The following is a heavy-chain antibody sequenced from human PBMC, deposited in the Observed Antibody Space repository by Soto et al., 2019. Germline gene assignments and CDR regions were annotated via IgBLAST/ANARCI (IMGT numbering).Heavy chain of an antibody. CDR2: ISNSGST. CDR3: AGVEYSSGWYFFDY. V-gene: IGHV4-61*08. J-gene: IGHJ4*02. CDR1: GGSVTSDEDY. Sequence: SETLSLTCTVSGGSVTSDEDYWSWIRQSPGKGLEWIGYISNSGSTGYNPSLKSRVTISVDTSKNQFSLKLSSVTAADTAVYYCAGVEYSSGWYFFDYWGQGTLVTVSS. D-gene: IGHD6-19*01.